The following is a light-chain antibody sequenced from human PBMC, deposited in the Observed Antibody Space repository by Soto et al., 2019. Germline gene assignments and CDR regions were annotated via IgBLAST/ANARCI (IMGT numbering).Light chain of an antibody. Sequence: QSALTQPRSVSGSPGQSVTISCTGTSSDVGAYNFVSWYQQHPGRVPTLMIYDVSRRPSGVPDRFSGSKSGNTASLTISGLQADDEAAYYCCSYAGSYTLVFGGGTKLTVL. CDR1: SSDVGAYNF. CDR3: CSYAGSYTLV. J-gene: IGLJ3*02. CDR2: DVS. V-gene: IGLV2-11*01.